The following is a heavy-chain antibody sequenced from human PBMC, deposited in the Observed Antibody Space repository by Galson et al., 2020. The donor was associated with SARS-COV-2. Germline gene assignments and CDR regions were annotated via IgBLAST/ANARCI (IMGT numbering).Heavy chain of an antibody. J-gene: IGHJ6*02. CDR1: GYTLTALS. V-gene: IGHV1-24*01. Sequence: ASVKVSCKVSGYTLTALSMHWVRQAPGKGLEWMGGFDPKDGETVYAQKFQGRVTMTEDTSTGTAYMELSSLRSDDTAVYYCAIGFYYCSGGYYYGLDVWGQGTTVTVSS. CDR2: FDPKDGET. CDR3: AIGFYYCSGGYYYGLDV. D-gene: IGHD3-10*01.